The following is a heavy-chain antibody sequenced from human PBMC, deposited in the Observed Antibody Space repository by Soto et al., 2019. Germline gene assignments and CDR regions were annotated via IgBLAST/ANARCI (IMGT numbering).Heavy chain of an antibody. Sequence: QVQLVQSGAEVKETGASVKVSCKASGYSFIGYGLSWVRQAPGQGLEWMGWISVYNDKTNYAQTFQDTVTMTQNTPTSTVYMELKSLRSDDTAVYYCARGRRPIIGGPYDTSGYLDSWGQGTLVTVSS. CDR3: ARGRRPIIGGPYDTSGYLDS. V-gene: IGHV1-18*01. CDR1: GYSFIGYG. CDR2: ISVYNDKT. D-gene: IGHD3-22*01. J-gene: IGHJ4*02.